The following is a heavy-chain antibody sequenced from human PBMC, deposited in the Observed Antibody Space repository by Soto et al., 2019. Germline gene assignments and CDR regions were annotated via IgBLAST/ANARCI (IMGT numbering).Heavy chain of an antibody. CDR2: ISYDGSNK. CDR3: ARVDIVASGLESDDAFDI. J-gene: IGHJ3*02. D-gene: IGHD5-12*01. V-gene: IGHV3-30-3*01. CDR1: GFTFSSYA. Sequence: QVQLVESGGGVVQPGRSLRLSCAASGFTFSSYAKHWVRQAPGKGLEWVAVISYDGSNKYYADSVKGRFTISRDNSKNTLYLQMNSLRAEETAVYYCARVDIVASGLESDDAFDIWGQGTMVTVSS.